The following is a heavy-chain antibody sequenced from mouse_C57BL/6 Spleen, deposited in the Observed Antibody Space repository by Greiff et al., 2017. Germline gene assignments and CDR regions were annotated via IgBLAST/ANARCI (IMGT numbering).Heavy chain of an antibody. CDR3: ARGGNFFAY. J-gene: IGHJ3*01. CDR2: IDPEDGET. Sequence: EVKLMESGAELVKPGASVKLSCTASGFNITDYYMHWVKQRTEQGLEWIGRIDPEDGETKYAPKFQGKATITADTSSNTAYLQRSSLTSEDTAVYYCARGGNFFAYWGQGTLVTVSA. V-gene: IGHV14-2*01. D-gene: IGHD2-1*01. CDR1: GFNITDYY.